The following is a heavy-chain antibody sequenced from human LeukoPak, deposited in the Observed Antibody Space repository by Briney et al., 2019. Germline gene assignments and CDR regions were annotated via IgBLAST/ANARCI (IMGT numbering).Heavy chain of an antibody. Sequence: PSETLSLTCAVYGGSFSGYYWSWIRQPPGKGLEWIGEINHSGSTNYNPSLKSRVTISVDTSKNQFSLKLSSVTAADTAVYYCARAFTTVTPPKSFSYYFDYWGQGTLVTVSS. CDR1: GGSFSGYY. CDR3: ARAFTTVTPPKSFSYYFDY. V-gene: IGHV4-34*01. D-gene: IGHD4-17*01. J-gene: IGHJ4*02. CDR2: INHSGST.